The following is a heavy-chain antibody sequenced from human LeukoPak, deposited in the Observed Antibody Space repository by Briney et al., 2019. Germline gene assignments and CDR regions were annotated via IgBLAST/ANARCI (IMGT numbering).Heavy chain of an antibody. CDR2: ISSSSSYI. CDR1: GFTFSSYS. Sequence: GGSLRLSCAASGFTFSSYSMNWVRQAPGKGLEWVSSISSSSSYIYYADSVKGRFTISRDNAKSSLYLQMNSLRAEDTAVYFCASTPAGWFDPWGQGTLVTVSS. J-gene: IGHJ5*02. D-gene: IGHD2-15*01. V-gene: IGHV3-21*01. CDR3: ASTPAGWFDP.